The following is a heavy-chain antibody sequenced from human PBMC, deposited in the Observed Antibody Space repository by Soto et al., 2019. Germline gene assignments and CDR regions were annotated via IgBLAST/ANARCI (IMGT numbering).Heavy chain of an antibody. D-gene: IGHD2-21*02. CDR1: GDSIGGVGY. CDR2: ISSSGST. J-gene: IGHJ5*02. V-gene: IGHV4-31*03. Sequence: SDTLSLTCTVSGDSIGGVGYWSWIRKFPGRGLEWIGCISSSGSTYYKPALNNRISLSLDTSQNQFSLKLLSMTAADTDIYYCARSGVTGIVIPSHWFDPWGQGTLVTVS. CDR3: ARSGVTGIVIPSHWFDP.